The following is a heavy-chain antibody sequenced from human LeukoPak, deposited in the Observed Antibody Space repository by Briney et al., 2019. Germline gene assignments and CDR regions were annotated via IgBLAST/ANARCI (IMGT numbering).Heavy chain of an antibody. V-gene: IGHV3-74*01. CDR3: ARGGSPPEALGDTFDI. J-gene: IGHJ3*02. CDR1: GFTFSNYW. D-gene: IGHD1-26*01. Sequence: GGSLRLSCAASGFTFSNYWMHCVRQVPGKGLVWVSRIKSDGRSGATYADSVKGRFTISRDNAKNTLYLQMSSLRADDTAVYYCARGGSPPEALGDTFDIWGQGTMITVSS. CDR2: IKSDGRSGA.